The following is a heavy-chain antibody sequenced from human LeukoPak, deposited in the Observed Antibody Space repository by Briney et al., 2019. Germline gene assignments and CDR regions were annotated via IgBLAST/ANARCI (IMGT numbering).Heavy chain of an antibody. CDR2: MAYDGNNK. CDR1: GFTFSSYA. Sequence: PGRSLRLSCAASGFTFSSYAMHWVRQAPGKGLEWVANMAYDGNNKYYAASVRGRFTISRDNSKNTLYLQMNSLRAEDTAVYYCAKAYGSGTYSYLDYWGQGTLVTVSS. D-gene: IGHD3-10*01. V-gene: IGHV3-30*18. CDR3: AKAYGSGTYSYLDY. J-gene: IGHJ4*02.